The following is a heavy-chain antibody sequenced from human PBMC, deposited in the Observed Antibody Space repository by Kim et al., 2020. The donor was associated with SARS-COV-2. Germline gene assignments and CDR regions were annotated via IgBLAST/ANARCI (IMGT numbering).Heavy chain of an antibody. J-gene: IGHJ5*02. V-gene: IGHV4-39*01. CDR3: ARYEVGANWFDP. CDR2: IYYSGNT. Sequence: SETLSLTCTVSGGSISSSSYFWGWIRQPPGKGLEWIGSIYYSGNTYYNPSLKSLVTISVDTSKNQFSLKLSSVTAADTAVYYCARYEVGANWFDPGSQGT. D-gene: IGHD3-10*01. CDR1: GGSISSSSYF.